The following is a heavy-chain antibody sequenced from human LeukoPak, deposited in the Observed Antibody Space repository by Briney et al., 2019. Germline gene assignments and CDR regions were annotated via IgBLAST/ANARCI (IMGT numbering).Heavy chain of an antibody. D-gene: IGHD4-23*01. Sequence: SETLSLTCTVSGGSISSSSYYWGWIRQPPGKGLEWIGSIYYSGSTYYNPSLKSRVTISVDTSKNQFSLKLSSVTAADTAVYYCARVLRGGNSGYAFDIWGQGTMVTVSS. CDR1: GGSISSSSYY. J-gene: IGHJ3*02. CDR3: ARVLRGGNSGYAFDI. V-gene: IGHV4-39*01. CDR2: IYYSGST.